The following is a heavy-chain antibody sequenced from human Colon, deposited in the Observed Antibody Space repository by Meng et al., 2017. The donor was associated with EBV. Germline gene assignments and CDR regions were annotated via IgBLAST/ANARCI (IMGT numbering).Heavy chain of an antibody. D-gene: IGHD4-17*01. V-gene: IGHV4-4*02. Sequence: QVQLQESGPGLVKPSGTLSPTCDVSGGSIRHDQWRSWVRQAPGKGLEWIGEIYHSGRTNYNPSVKSRVSMSVDKSQNHFSLRLSSVTAADTAVYYCTTLYGDSISWGQGTLVTVSS. CDR1: GGSIRHDQW. CDR3: TTLYGDSIS. J-gene: IGHJ4*02. CDR2: IYHSGRT.